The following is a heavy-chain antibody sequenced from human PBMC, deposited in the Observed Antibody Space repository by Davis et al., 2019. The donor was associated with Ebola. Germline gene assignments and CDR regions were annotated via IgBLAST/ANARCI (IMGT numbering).Heavy chain of an antibody. CDR3: ARQGSFYYYYYGMDV. J-gene: IGHJ6*02. CDR2: IYPGDSDT. Sequence: PGGSLRLSCKGSGYSFTSYWIGWVRQMPGKGLEWMGIIYPGDSDTRYSPSFQGQVTISADKSISTAYLQWSSLKASDTAMYYCARQGSFYYYYYGMDVWGQGTTVTVSS. D-gene: IGHD3-10*01. CDR1: GYSFTSYW. V-gene: IGHV5-51*01.